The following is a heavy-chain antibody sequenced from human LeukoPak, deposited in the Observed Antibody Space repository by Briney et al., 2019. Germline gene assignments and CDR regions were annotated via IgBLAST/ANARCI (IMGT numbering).Heavy chain of an antibody. V-gene: IGHV4-59*08. Sequence: SETLSLTCTVSGAPISGYYWSWIRQAPGKGLEWIGYIYYSGSTSYNPSLKSRVTISVDTSKNQFSLKLSSVTAADTAVYYCARQGYRPIRYYYYMDVWGKGTTVTISS. J-gene: IGHJ6*03. D-gene: IGHD5-12*01. CDR3: ARQGYRPIRYYYYMDV. CDR2: IYYSGST. CDR1: GAPISGYY.